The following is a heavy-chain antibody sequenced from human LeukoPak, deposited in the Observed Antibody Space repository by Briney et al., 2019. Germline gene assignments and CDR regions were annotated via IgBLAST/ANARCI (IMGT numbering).Heavy chain of an antibody. V-gene: IGHV3-30*04. CDR3: AREGSRSDDAFDI. CDR2: MSYDRSNE. J-gene: IGHJ3*02. Sequence: GRSLRLSCAASGFTFNTYTMHWVRQAPGEGLQWVALMSYDRSNEHYADSGKGRFTISRDNSKNTLYLQMTSLRLEDTAVYYCAREGSRSDDAFDIWGQGTLVTVSS. CDR1: GFTFNTYT.